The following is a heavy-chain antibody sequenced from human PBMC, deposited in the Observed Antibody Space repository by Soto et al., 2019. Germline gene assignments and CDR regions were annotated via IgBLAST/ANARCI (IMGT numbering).Heavy chain of an antibody. CDR3: ATTYTGSYSFYFDS. J-gene: IGHJ4*02. Sequence: EVPLMESGGGLVQPGGSLRLSCAASIFIFSNAYINWVRQAPGKGPEWVGRVRSKADGGTTDYAAPVIGRFTISRDNSKNTLYLQMDSLKTEDTAVYYCATTYTGSYSFYFDSWGQGTLVTVSS. V-gene: IGHV3-15*07. CDR2: VRSKADGGTT. D-gene: IGHD1-26*01. CDR1: IFIFSNAY.